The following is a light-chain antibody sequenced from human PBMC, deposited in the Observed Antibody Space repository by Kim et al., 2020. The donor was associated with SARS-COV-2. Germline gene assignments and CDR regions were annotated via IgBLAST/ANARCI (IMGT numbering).Light chain of an antibody. J-gene: IGKJ1*01. CDR1: QGISSR. CDR3: QQYDNYPRT. Sequence: DIQMTQSPSSLSASAGDRVTITCRASQGISSRLAWYQLKPGIAPKSLIYAASSLQSGVPSRFSGRGSGTDFTLTISSLQPEDFATYYCQQYDNYPRTFGQGTRMEIK. CDR2: AAS. V-gene: IGKV1D-16*01.